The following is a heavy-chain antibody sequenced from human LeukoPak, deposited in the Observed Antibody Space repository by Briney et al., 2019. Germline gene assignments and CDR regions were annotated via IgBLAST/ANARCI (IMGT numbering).Heavy chain of an antibody. CDR1: GGSISSGGYS. Sequence: PSQTLSLTCAVSGGSISSGGYSWSWIRQPPGKGLEWIGYIYHSGSTYYNPSLKSRVTISVDTSKNQFSLKLSSVTAADTAVYYCASDYDFWSGYLPPVWGKGTTVTVSS. CDR2: IYHSGST. D-gene: IGHD3-3*01. V-gene: IGHV4-30-2*01. J-gene: IGHJ6*04. CDR3: ASDYDFWSGYLPPV.